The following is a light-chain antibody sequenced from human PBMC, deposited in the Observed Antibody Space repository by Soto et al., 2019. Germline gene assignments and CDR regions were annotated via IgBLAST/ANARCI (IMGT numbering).Light chain of an antibody. CDR2: GHN. J-gene: IGLJ1*01. V-gene: IGLV1-40*01. CDR3: QSYDSSLSGSV. Sequence: QSELTQPPSVSGAPGQRVTISCTGSYSNIGAGYEVHWYQQVPGTAPKLLVSGHNNRPSGVPDRFFGSKSGSSASLTIIGLQAEDEADYYCQSYDSSLSGSVFGTGTKVTVL. CDR1: YSNIGAGYE.